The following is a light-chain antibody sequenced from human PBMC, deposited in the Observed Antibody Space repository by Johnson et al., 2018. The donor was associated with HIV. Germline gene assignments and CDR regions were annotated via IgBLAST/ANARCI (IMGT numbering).Light chain of an antibody. Sequence: SVLTQTPSVSAAPGQTVTISCSGSSSNVGSSFVSWYRQVPGTAPKLLIYDNNKRPSGIPGRFSGSKSGPSATLGITGLQTGDEADYYCGTWDSSLTSYVFGAGTKVTVL. CDR1: SSNVGSSF. CDR2: DNN. J-gene: IGLJ1*01. V-gene: IGLV1-51*01. CDR3: GTWDSSLTSYV.